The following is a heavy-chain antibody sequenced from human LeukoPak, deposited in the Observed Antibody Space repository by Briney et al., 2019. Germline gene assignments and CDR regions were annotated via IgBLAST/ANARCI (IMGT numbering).Heavy chain of an antibody. D-gene: IGHD3-3*01. CDR1: GFTFSSYA. Sequence: PGGSLRLSCAASGFTFSSYAMSWVRQAPGKGLEWVSAISGSGGSTYYADSVKGRFTISRDNAKNSLYLQMNSLRAEDTAVYYCARQITISASHFDYWGQGTLVTVSS. CDR3: ARQITISASHFDY. V-gene: IGHV3-23*01. J-gene: IGHJ4*02. CDR2: ISGSGGST.